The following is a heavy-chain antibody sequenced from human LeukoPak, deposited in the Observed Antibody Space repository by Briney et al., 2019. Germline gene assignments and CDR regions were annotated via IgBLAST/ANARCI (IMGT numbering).Heavy chain of an antibody. CDR2: ISYDGSNK. Sequence: GGSVRLSCAASGFTFIGCGMHWVRQAPGKGLEWVAVISYDGSNKNYADSVKGRFSISRDNSKNTLYLQMNSLRAEDTAIYYCAKDGFPHSSTWYGWFDPWGQGTLVIVSS. V-gene: IGHV3-30*18. J-gene: IGHJ5*02. CDR1: GFTFIGCG. CDR3: AKDGFPHSSTWYGWFDP. D-gene: IGHD6-13*01.